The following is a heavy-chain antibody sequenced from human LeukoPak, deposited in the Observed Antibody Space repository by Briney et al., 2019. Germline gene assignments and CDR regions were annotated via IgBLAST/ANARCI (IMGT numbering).Heavy chain of an antibody. CDR2: ITTGGPNT. CDR1: GFTFSSYT. V-gene: IGHV3-23*01. D-gene: IGHD6-19*01. CDR3: CSGWRASY. Sequence: GGSLRLSCTASGFTFSSYTMSWVRQAPGKGLRWVSTITTGGPNTYYADSVKGRFTVSRDDSKNTLYLQMNSLRAEDTAVYYCCSGWRASYWGQGTLVTVSS. J-gene: IGHJ4*02.